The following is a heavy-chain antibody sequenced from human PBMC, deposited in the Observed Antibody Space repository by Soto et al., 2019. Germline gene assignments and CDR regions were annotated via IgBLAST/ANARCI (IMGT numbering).Heavy chain of an antibody. CDR2: MNANSGNT. CDR3: ASGGRGWSAYYGLDV. J-gene: IGHJ6*02. CDR1: RYTFGSYE. D-gene: IGHD2-8*01. Sequence: QMQLVQSGAEVRKPGTSVKVSCTASRYTFGSYEINWVREATGQGLEWLGWMNANSGNTAYAQKFQGRFTMTRNTSISTVYMELTGLTPEDTAVYYCASGGRGWSAYYGLDVWGQGTPVTVSS. V-gene: IGHV1-8*01.